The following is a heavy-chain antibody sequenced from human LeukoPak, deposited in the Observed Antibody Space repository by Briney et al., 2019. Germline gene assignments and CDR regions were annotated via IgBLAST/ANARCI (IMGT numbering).Heavy chain of an antibody. V-gene: IGHV3-23*01. CDR1: GFTFSSYA. CDR2: ISGSGGST. J-gene: IGHJ4*02. Sequence: PGGSLRLSCAASGFTFSSYAMSWVRQAPGKGLEWVSAISGSGGSTYYADSVKGRFTISRDNSKNTLYLQMNSLGAEDTAVYYCAKDPSYYYDSSGYYNSEADYWGQGTLVTVSS. CDR3: AKDPSYYYDSSGYYNSEADY. D-gene: IGHD3-22*01.